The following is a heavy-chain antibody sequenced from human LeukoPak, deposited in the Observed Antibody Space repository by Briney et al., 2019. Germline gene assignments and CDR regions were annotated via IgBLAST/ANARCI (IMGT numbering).Heavy chain of an antibody. V-gene: IGHV3-23*01. J-gene: IGHJ4*02. Sequence: GGSLRLSCAASGFTFSSYAMSWVRQAPGKGPEWGSAISGRGGSTYYADSGKGRFTIPRGNSKNTLYPQMNSPRAKHPAVYYLSKDLQTDYWGQRTLVTVSS. CDR3: SKDLQTDY. CDR2: ISGRGGST. CDR1: GFTFSSYA.